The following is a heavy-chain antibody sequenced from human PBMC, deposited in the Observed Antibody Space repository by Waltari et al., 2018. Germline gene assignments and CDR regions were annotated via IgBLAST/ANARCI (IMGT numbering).Heavy chain of an antibody. CDR1: GYNFTSYA. CDR3: ASRAYGSGSYSTPDY. CDR2: INAGNGNT. Sequence: QVQLVQSGAEVKKPGASVKVSCKASGYNFTSYAMHWVRQAPGQRLEWMGWINAGNGNTKYSQKCQGRCTITRDTFASTAYMGLSSVRSEDTAVYYCASRAYGSGSYSTPDYWGQGTLVTVSS. D-gene: IGHD3-10*01. J-gene: IGHJ4*02. V-gene: IGHV1-3*01.